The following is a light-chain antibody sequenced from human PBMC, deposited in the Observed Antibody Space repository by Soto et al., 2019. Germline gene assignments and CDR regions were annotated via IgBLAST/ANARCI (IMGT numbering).Light chain of an antibody. CDR3: QQRSNWHPIT. V-gene: IGKV3D-20*02. CDR1: QSVSSIY. Sequence: EILLTQSPGTLALSPGERATLSCRASQSVSSIYLAWYQQKPGQAPRLLIHGASNRATGIPARFSGSGSGTDFTLTISSLEHEDFAVYYCQQRSNWHPITFGQGTRLEIK. CDR2: GAS. J-gene: IGKJ5*01.